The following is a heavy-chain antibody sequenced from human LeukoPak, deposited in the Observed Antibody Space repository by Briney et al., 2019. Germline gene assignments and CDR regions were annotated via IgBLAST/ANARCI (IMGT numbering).Heavy chain of an antibody. Sequence: SETLSLTCSVSGGSISGYYWSWIRQPPGKGLEWIGYIYYTGSTNYNPPLKSRVSISVDTSKNQFSLNVSSVTAADTAVYYCARGSSRLSGYSSSWGQGTLVTVSS. D-gene: IGHD5-18*01. J-gene: IGHJ4*02. V-gene: IGHV4-59*01. CDR2: IYYTGST. CDR3: ARGSSRLSGYSSS. CDR1: GGSISGYY.